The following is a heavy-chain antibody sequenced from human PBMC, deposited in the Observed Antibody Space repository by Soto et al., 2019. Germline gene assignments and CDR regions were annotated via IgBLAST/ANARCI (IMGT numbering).Heavy chain of an antibody. V-gene: IGHV4-39*01. D-gene: IGHD4-17*01. Sequence: SETLSLTCSVSGGSISSRSYYWDWVRQPPGKGLEWIGSMYYTGSTYYNPSLKSRVTISADTSKNQFSLKLSSVTAADTAVYYCATSHDYVGYFDYWGQGALVTVSS. J-gene: IGHJ4*02. CDR1: GGSISSRSYY. CDR2: MYYTGST. CDR3: ATSHDYVGYFDY.